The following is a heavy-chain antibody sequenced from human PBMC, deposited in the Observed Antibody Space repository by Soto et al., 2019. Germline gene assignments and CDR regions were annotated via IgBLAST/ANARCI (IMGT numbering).Heavy chain of an antibody. Sequence: SETLALSCSVCARSSSSTIYAWAWVRQPPGKALEWIGSIYYNGNAFYKPSLKSRVTIAVGSSKSQFSLKVTSVTAADTAVYYCARHMRAVASPLGSWGQGAMVPGSS. CDR3: ARHMRAVASPLGS. CDR2: IYYNGNA. J-gene: IGHJ5*02. V-gene: IGHV4-39*01. CDR1: ARSSSSTIYA. D-gene: IGHD6-19*01.